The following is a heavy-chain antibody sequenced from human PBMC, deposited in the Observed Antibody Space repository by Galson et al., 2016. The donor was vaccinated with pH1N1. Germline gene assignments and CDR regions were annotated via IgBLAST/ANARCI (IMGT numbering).Heavy chain of an antibody. CDR3: ARHVALDPPVGYYHMDV. Sequence: QSGAEVKKPGESLKISCKASENSFTTDWIGWVRQMPGKGLEWMGSIYAGDSDTRYSPSFQGLVTISVDTSIRTAYLQWSSLKASDTATYYCARHVALDPPVGYYHMDVWGKGTTVTVSS. J-gene: IGHJ6*03. CDR1: ENSFTTDW. CDR2: IYAGDSDT. V-gene: IGHV5-51*01. D-gene: IGHD1-26*01.